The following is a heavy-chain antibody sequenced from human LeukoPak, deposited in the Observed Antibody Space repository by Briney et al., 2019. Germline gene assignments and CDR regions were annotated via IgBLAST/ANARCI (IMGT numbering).Heavy chain of an antibody. J-gene: IGHJ5*02. CDR2: ISYDGSDK. Sequence: PGGSLRLSCAASGFTFSSYGMHWVRQAPGKGLEWVALISYDGSDKYYADSVKGRFTISRDNSKHTLYLQMNSLRAEDTAVYYCAKQGDILTGQSGFDPWGQGTLVTVSS. D-gene: IGHD3-9*01. CDR1: GFTFSSYG. V-gene: IGHV3-30*18. CDR3: AKQGDILTGQSGFDP.